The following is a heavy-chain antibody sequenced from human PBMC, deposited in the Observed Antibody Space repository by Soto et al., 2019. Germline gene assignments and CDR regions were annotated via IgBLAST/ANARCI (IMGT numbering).Heavy chain of an antibody. J-gene: IGHJ4*02. D-gene: IGHD2-21*01. CDR1: GDSVSNHF. CDR3: ARHPRTSGGERTFDY. CDR2: IHYSGTA. V-gene: IGHV4-59*08. Sequence: TSETLSLTCTVSGDSVSNHFWSWIRQPPGKGLEWIAFIHYSGTANYNPSLRSRVTISVDTPKNQFSLRLTSVTAADTAVYYCARHPRTSGGERTFDYWGQGTMVTVSS.